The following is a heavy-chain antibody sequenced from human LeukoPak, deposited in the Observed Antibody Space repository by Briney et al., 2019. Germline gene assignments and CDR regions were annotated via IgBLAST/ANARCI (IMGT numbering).Heavy chain of an antibody. CDR2: IYSGGST. V-gene: IGHV3-53*01. Sequence: PGGSLRLSCAASGFIVSSKYMSWVRQAPGKGLEWVSVIYSGGSTYYAASVEGRFTISRDNSKNTVCLQMNSLRVEDTAVYYCARAGPIDYWGQGTLVTVSS. J-gene: IGHJ4*02. CDR1: GFIVSSKY. CDR3: ARAGPIDY.